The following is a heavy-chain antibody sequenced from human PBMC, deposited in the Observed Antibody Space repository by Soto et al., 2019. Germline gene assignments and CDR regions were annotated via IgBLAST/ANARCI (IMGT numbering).Heavy chain of an antibody. CDR3: AKSPGGLDGYNSDYYGMDV. D-gene: IGHD5-12*01. J-gene: IGHJ6*02. V-gene: IGHV3-23*01. Sequence: EVHLLESGGDLVQPGGSLRLSCTASGLTFSTYAMSWVRQAPGKGLEWVSAIGGSGTGGRTYYADSVKGRFTISRDNSKNTVYLQMNSLRAVDTAVYYWAKSPGGLDGYNSDYYGMDVWGQGTTVTVSS. CDR2: IGGSGTGGRT. CDR1: GLTFSTYA.